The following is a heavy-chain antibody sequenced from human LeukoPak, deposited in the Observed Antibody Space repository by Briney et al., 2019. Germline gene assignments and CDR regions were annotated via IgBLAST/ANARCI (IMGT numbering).Heavy chain of an antibody. Sequence: ASVTVSFKASGYTLIVYGISWVRLAPGQGLEWVGWITVYNGQKKYSEKLQGRVTMTTDTSTSTYYMEMTSLRTDDMAIYYCARDCSNGVCSPRDYWGQGTLV. J-gene: IGHJ4*02. D-gene: IGHD2-8*01. CDR1: GYTLIVYG. CDR2: ITVYNGQK. CDR3: ARDCSNGVCSPRDY. V-gene: IGHV1-18*03.